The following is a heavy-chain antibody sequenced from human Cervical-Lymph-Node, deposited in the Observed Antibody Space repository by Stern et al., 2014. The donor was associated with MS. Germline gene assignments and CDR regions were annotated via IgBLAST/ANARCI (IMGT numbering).Heavy chain of an antibody. J-gene: IGHJ6*02. CDR1: GYTFTSYW. CDR3: ARTSGDTYYYYGMDV. D-gene: IGHD7-27*01. V-gene: IGHV5-51*03. Sequence: EVQLVESGPEVKKPGESLKLSCKASGYTFTSYWIGWVRQMPGKGLEWMGVIFPGDSDTRYSPSFQGQVTFSADKSISTAYLQWSSLKASDTAMYFCARTSGDTYYYYGMDVWGQGTTVTVSS. CDR2: IFPGDSDT.